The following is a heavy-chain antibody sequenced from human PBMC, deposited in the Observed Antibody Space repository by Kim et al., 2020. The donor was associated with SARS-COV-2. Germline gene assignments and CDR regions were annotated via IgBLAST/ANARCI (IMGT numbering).Heavy chain of an antibody. V-gene: IGHV3-21*01. CDR2: ITIISHLT. CDR1: GFVFSRHS. J-gene: IGHJ4*02. D-gene: IGHD6-19*01. CDR3: VRGLQWLKYPYYFDA. Sequence: GGSLRLTCAASGFVFSRHSMNWVRQAPGKALEWVSGITIISHLTYYADSVKGRFTISRDNTKDSLYLQMDSLRAEDTAVYYCVRGLQWLKYPYYFDAWGQGVLVTVSS.